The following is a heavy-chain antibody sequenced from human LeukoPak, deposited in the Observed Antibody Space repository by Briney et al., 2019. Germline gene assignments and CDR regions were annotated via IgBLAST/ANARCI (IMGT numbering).Heavy chain of an antibody. CDR1: GYSFTSYW. D-gene: IGHD3-10*01. Sequence: GESLKISCKGSGYSFTSYWIGWVRQMPGKGLEWMGIIYPGDSDTRNSPSFEGQVTISADKSIDTAYLQWSSLKASDTAMYYCARPLLSNRWFTAFDIWGQGTMVTVSS. V-gene: IGHV5-51*01. J-gene: IGHJ3*02. CDR3: ARPLLSNRWFTAFDI. CDR2: IYPGDSDT.